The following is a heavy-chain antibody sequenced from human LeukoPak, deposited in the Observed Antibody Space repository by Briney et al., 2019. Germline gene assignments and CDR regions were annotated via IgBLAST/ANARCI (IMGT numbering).Heavy chain of an antibody. J-gene: IGHJ4*02. D-gene: IGHD2-15*01. V-gene: IGHV3-49*04. Sequence: PGGSLRLSCTASGFTFGDYAMSWVRQAPGKGLEWVGFIRGKAYGGTTEYAASVKGRFTISRDDSKSIAYLQMNSLKTEDTAVYYCTREVGYCSGGSCYQNGYFDYWGQGTLVTVSS. CDR3: TREVGYCSGGSCYQNGYFDY. CDR1: GFTFGDYA. CDR2: IRGKAYGGTT.